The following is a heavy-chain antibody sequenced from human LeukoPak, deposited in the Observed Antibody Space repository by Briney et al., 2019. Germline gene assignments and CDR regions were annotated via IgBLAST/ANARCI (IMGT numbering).Heavy chain of an antibody. Sequence: PGGSLRLSCAASGFTFSSYSMNWVRQAPGKGLEWVSSISSSSSYIYYADSVKGRFPISRDNAKNSLYLQMSSLRAEDAAVYYCARESVLMVYAIDYWGQGTLVTVSS. CDR3: ARESVLMVYAIDY. V-gene: IGHV3-21*01. CDR1: GFTFSSYS. CDR2: ISSSSSYI. J-gene: IGHJ4*02. D-gene: IGHD2-8*01.